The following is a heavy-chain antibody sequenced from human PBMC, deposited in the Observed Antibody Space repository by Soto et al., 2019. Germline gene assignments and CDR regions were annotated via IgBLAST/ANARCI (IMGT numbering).Heavy chain of an antibody. Sequence: PGGSLRLSCAASGFTFSSYAMSWVRQAPGKGLEWVSAISGSGGSTYYADSVKGRFTISRDNAKNTLYLQMNSLRAEDTAVYYCARVDDVLLWFGELSGYYYGMDVWGQGTTVTVSS. J-gene: IGHJ6*02. CDR1: GFTFSSYA. D-gene: IGHD3-10*01. CDR3: ARVDDVLLWFGELSGYYYGMDV. V-gene: IGHV3-23*01. CDR2: ISGSGGST.